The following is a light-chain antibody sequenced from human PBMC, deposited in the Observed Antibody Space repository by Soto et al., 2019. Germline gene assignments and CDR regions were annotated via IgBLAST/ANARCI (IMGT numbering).Light chain of an antibody. J-gene: IGKJ5*01. CDR2: AAS. CDR3: QHYNSLPIT. CDR1: QGISSY. V-gene: IGKV1-9*01. Sequence: IQLTQSPSSLSASVGDRVTITCRASQGISSYLAWYQQKPGKAPKLLIYAASTLQSGVPSRFSGSGSGTDFTFTINSLQPEDIGTYYCQHYNSLPITFGQGTRLEIK.